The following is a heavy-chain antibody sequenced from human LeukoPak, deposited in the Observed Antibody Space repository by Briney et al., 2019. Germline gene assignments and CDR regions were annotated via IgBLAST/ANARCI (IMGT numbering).Heavy chain of an antibody. CDR3: ARGRMVRGVRGAYYFDY. D-gene: IGHD3-10*01. V-gene: IGHV4-59*01. CDR1: GGSISSYY. Sequence: SETLSLTCTVSGGSISSYYWSWIRQPPGKGLEWIGYIYYSGSTNYNPSLKSRVTISVDTSKNQFSLKLSSVTAADTAVYYCARGRMVRGVRGAYYFDYWGQGTLVTVSS. J-gene: IGHJ4*02. CDR2: IYYSGST.